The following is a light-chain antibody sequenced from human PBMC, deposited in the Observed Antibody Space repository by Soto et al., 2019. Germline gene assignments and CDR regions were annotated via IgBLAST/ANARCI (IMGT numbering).Light chain of an antibody. CDR2: ATS. J-gene: IGKJ2*01. CDR3: QQYNSYRYT. V-gene: IGKV1-9*01. CDR1: QGISSY. Sequence: DIQLTQSPSFLSASVGDRVTITCRASQGISSYLAWYQQKPGKAPKLLIYATSTLESGVPSRFSGSGSGTEFTLTISSLQPDDFATYYCQQYNSYRYTFGQGTKVDIK.